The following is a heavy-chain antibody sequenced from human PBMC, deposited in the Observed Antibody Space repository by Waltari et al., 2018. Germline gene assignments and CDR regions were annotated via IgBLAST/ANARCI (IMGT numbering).Heavy chain of an antibody. D-gene: IGHD2-15*01. V-gene: IGHV3-30*01. J-gene: IGHJ4*02. CDR3: AREMVVATTIDY. CDR2: ISYDGSNK. CDR1: GFTFSTCA. Sequence: QVQLVESGGGVVQPGRSLRLSCAASGFTFSTCAMHWVRQAPGKGLEWVAVISYDGSNKYYADSLKGRFTISRDNSKNTLYLRLNSLRTEDTAVYYCAREMVVATTIDYWGQGTLVTVSS.